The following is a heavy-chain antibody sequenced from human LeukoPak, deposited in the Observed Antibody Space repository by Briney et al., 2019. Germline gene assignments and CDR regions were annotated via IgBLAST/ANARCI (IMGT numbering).Heavy chain of an antibody. V-gene: IGHV1-46*01. D-gene: IGHD6-13*01. CDR2: INPSGGST. CDR1: GYTFTSYY. Sequence: GASVKVSCKASGYTFTSYYMHWVRQAPGQGLEWMGIINPSGGSTSYAQKFQGRVTMTRDMSTSTVYMELSSLRSEDTAVYYCARARAAAGIDYWGRGTLVTVSS. J-gene: IGHJ4*02. CDR3: ARARAAAGIDY.